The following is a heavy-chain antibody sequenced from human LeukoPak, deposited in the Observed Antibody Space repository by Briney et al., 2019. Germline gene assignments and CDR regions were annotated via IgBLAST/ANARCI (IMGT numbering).Heavy chain of an antibody. CDR3: ARDRTGIIFDY. CDR2: IRAGGDFV. V-gene: IGHV3-21*01. D-gene: IGHD1-14*01. J-gene: IGHJ4*02. CDR1: GFPFRTHS. Sequence: GGSLRLSCAASGFPFRTHSLNWGREAPGEGLEWVSYIRAGGDFVYYADSVKGRFTISRDNAKNSLYLQMNSLRAEDTAVYYCARDRTGIIFDYWGQGTLVTVSS.